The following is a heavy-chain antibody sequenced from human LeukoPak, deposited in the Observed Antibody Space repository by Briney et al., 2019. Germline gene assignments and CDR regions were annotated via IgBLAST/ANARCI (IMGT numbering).Heavy chain of an antibody. Sequence: ASVKVSCKASGSMFAGHYRHWMRQAPGQGLEWMGWISPSNGATKYAQNFQGRVTMTRDTSTSTAYMELSDLRSDDTAVYYCAVSVQAAAIPAFDNWGQGTLVTVSS. CDR2: ISPSNGAT. CDR3: AVSVQAAAIPAFDN. CDR1: GSMFAGHY. D-gene: IGHD6-25*01. V-gene: IGHV1-2*02. J-gene: IGHJ4*02.